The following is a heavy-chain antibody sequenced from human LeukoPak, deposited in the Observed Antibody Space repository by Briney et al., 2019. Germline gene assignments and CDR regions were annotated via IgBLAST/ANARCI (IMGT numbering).Heavy chain of an antibody. D-gene: IGHD3-22*01. Sequence: PSETLSLTCTVSGGSISSSSYYWGWIRQPPGKGLEWIGSIYYSGSTYYNPSLKSRVTISVDTSKNQFSLKLSSVTAADTAVYYCARDGPGYYDSSGYSYFDYWGQGTLVTVSS. CDR2: IYYSGST. V-gene: IGHV4-39*07. CDR1: GGSISSSSYY. CDR3: ARDGPGYYDSSGYSYFDY. J-gene: IGHJ4*02.